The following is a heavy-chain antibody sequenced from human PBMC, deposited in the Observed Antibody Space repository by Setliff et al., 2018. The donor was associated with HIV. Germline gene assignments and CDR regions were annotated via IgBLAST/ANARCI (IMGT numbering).Heavy chain of an antibody. CDR1: GGSASNSRYY. CDR3: ARRPPINYSSSWYVEN. Sequence: TSETLSLTCTVSGGSASNSRYYWAWIRQPPGKGLEYIGSIHYNEKTYYNPSLKSRVTISVDTSKNQFSLKLSSVTAADTAVYYCARRPPINYSSSWYVENWGQGTLVTVSS. D-gene: IGHD6-13*01. V-gene: IGHV4-39*01. J-gene: IGHJ4*02. CDR2: IHYNEKT.